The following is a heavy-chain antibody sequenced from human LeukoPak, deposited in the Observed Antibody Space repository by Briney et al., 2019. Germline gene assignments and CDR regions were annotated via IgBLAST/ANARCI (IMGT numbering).Heavy chain of an antibody. CDR3: AKSRPASSSVRRNYFDY. CDR1: GITFSSYG. V-gene: IGHV3-23*01. Sequence: GGSLRLSCAASGITFSSYGMSWVRQAPGKGLEWVSSISSTGGTTYYADSVKGRFSISRDNSKNTLYLQMNSLRAEDTAIYHCAKSRPASSSVRRNYFDYWGQGTLVTVSS. CDR2: ISSTGGTT. J-gene: IGHJ4*02. D-gene: IGHD6-6*01.